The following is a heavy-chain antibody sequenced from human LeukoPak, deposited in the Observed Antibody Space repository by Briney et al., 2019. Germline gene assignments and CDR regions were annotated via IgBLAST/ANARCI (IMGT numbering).Heavy chain of an antibody. CDR3: ARSNGVSYFDY. V-gene: IGHV4-30-4*07. CDR2: IYYSGST. J-gene: IGHJ4*02. D-gene: IGHD2-8*01. Sequence: PSQTLSLTCTVSGTSISAGYSWSWIRQPPGKGLQWIGYIYYSGSTYYNPSLKSRTTISVDTSKNQFSLKLTSVTAADTAVYYCARSNGVSYFDYWGQGNLVTVSS. CDR1: GTSISAGYS.